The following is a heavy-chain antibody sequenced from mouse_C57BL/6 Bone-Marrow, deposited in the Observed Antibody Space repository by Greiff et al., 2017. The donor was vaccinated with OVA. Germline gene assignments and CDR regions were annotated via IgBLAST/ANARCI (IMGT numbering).Heavy chain of an antibody. J-gene: IGHJ1*03. CDR2: IHPNSGRT. Sequence: VQLQQPGAELVKPGASVKLSCKASGYTFTSYWMHWVKQRPGQGLEWIGMIHPNSGRTNYNEKFKSKATLTVDKSSSTAYMQLSSLTSEDSAVYYCARFSITTVVAWYFDVWGTGTTVTVSS. CDR1: GYTFTSYW. D-gene: IGHD1-1*01. V-gene: IGHV1-64*01. CDR3: ARFSITTVVAWYFDV.